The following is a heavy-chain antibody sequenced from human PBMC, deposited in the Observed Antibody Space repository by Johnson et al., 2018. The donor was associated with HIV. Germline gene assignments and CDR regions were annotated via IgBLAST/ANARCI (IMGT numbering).Heavy chain of an antibody. CDR1: GFTFSTSG. D-gene: IGHD3-22*01. CDR2: ILYDGSNK. CDR3: AKDPPYYYDSSGPHAFDI. J-gene: IGHJ3*02. V-gene: IGHV3-30*18. Sequence: QVQLMESGGGVVQPGRSLRLSCAASGFTFSTSGMHWVRQAPGKGMEWVAVILYDGSNKYYADSVKGRFTISRDNSKNTMYLQMNSLRAEDTAVYYCAKDPPYYYDSSGPHAFDIWGQGTMVTVSS.